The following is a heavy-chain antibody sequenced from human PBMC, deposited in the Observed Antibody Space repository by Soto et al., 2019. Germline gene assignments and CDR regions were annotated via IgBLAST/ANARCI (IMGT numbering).Heavy chain of an antibody. CDR1: GYPFTSYD. D-gene: IGHD6-13*01. V-gene: IGHV1-8*01. CDR2: MNPNSGNT. J-gene: IGHJ4*02. Sequence: GSVKVCCKASGYPFTSYDMNWVRQATGQGLEWMGWMNPNSGNTGYAQKFQGRVTMTRNTSISTAYMELSSLRSEDTAVYYCARGGIEAAGEFDYWGQGTLVTVSS. CDR3: ARGGIEAAGEFDY.